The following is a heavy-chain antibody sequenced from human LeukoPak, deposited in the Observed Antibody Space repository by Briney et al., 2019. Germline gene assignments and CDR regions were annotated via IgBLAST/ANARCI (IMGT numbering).Heavy chain of an antibody. CDR3: ARAGGASYSSGWYGFYYYGMDV. V-gene: IGHV3-21*01. Sequence: GGSLRLSCAASGFTFSSYSMNWVRQAPGKGLEWVSSISSSRSYIYYADSVKGRFTISRDNAKNSLYLQMNSLRAEDTAVYYCARAGGASYSSGWYGFYYYGMDVWGQGTTVTVSS. CDR2: ISSSRSYI. J-gene: IGHJ6*02. CDR1: GFTFSSYS. D-gene: IGHD6-19*01.